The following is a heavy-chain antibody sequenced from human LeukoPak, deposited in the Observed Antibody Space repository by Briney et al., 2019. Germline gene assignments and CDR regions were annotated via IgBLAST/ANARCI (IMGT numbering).Heavy chain of an antibody. Sequence: GESLKISCKGSGYSFTSYWSGWVRQMPGKGLKWMGIIYPGDSATRYSPSFQGQVTISADKSISTAYLQWSSLTASDTAMYFCARIYTSTWYHWFDSWGQGTLVTVSS. CDR2: IYPGDSAT. CDR3: ARIYTSTWYHWFDS. D-gene: IGHD2-15*01. V-gene: IGHV5-51*01. CDR1: GYSFTSYW. J-gene: IGHJ5*01.